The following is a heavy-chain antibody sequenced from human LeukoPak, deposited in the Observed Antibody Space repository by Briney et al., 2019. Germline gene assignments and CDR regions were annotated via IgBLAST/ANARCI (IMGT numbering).Heavy chain of an antibody. V-gene: IGHV3-9*01. CDR1: GFTFDDYA. CDR3: AKGYRDYYYYGMDV. Sequence: PGRSLRLSCAASGFTFDDYAMHWVRQAPGKGLEWVSGISWNSGNIGYADSVKGRFTISRDNAKNSLYLQMNSLRAEDTALYYCAKGYRDYYYYGMDVWGQGTTVTVSS. D-gene: IGHD1-26*01. CDR2: ISWNSGNI. J-gene: IGHJ6*02.